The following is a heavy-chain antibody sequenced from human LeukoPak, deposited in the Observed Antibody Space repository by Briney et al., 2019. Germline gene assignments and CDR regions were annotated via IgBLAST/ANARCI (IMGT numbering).Heavy chain of an antibody. CDR3: AGVSRSGGDPPLFDY. CDR1: GFTFSSYS. D-gene: IGHD2-21*02. V-gene: IGHV3-21*01. J-gene: IGHJ4*02. Sequence: PGGSLRLSCAASGFTFSSYSMNWVRQAPGKGLEWVSSISSSSSYIYYADSVKGRFTISRDNAKNPLYLQMNSLRAEDTAVYYCAGVSRSGGDPPLFDYWGQGTLVTVSS. CDR2: ISSSSSYI.